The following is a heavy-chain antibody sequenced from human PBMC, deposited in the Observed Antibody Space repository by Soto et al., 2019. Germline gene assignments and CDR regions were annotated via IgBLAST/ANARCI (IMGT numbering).Heavy chain of an antibody. Sequence: QITLKESGPPLVKPTQTLTLTCTFSGFSLSTSGVGVGWIRQPPGKALEWLALIYWDDDKRYSPSLKSRLTFPKDTSSNHVVLTMTNMDPVDTSTYYCAYIQFCHDTMDYWGQGTMVTVSS. J-gene: IGHJ4*02. CDR2: IYWDDDK. D-gene: IGHD3-10*01. CDR1: GFSLSTSGVG. V-gene: IGHV2-5*02. CDR3: AYIQFCHDTMDY.